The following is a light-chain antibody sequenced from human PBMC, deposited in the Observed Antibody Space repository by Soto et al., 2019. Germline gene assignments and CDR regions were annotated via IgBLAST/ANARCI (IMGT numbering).Light chain of an antibody. CDR3: QQYNSYPIT. J-gene: IGKJ5*01. CDR1: QDIYNY. V-gene: IGKV1-16*01. CDR2: AAS. Sequence: DIQMTQSPSSLSASIGDSVTITCRASQDIYNYLNWYQQKPGKAPNLLIFAASSLQSGVPSRFSGSGSGTDFTLTISSLQPEDFTTYYCQQYNSYPITFGQGTRLEIK.